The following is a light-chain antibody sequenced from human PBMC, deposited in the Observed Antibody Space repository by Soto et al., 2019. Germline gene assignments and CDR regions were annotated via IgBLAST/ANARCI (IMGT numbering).Light chain of an antibody. V-gene: IGLV2-14*01. CDR3: SSYTSSSTLVV. Sequence: QSALTQPASVSGSPGQSITISCTGTSSDVGDYNYVSWYQQDTGKAPKLMIYDVSNRPSGVSNRFSGSKSGNTASLTISGLQAEDEADYYCSSYTSSSTLVVFGGGTKVTVL. CDR1: SSDVGDYNY. J-gene: IGLJ2*01. CDR2: DVS.